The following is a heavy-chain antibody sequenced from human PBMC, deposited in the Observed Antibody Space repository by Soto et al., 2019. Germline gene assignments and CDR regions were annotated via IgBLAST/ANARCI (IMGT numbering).Heavy chain of an antibody. CDR2: IYYSGST. J-gene: IGHJ6*02. Sequence: SETLSLTCTVSGGSISSYYWSWIRQPPGKGLEWIGYIYYSGSTNYNPSLKSRVTISVDTSKNQFSLKLSSVTAADTAVYYCARGSGSYYYYYGMDVWGQGTTVTVSS. V-gene: IGHV4-59*01. CDR3: ARGSGSYYYYYGMDV. CDR1: GGSISSYY.